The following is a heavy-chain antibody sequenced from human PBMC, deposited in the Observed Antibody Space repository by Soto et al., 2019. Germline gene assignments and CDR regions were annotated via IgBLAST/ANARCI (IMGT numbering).Heavy chain of an antibody. CDR3: ARDRAVLLWFGELPNYYMDV. CDR1: GGSFSGYY. Sequence: SETLSLTCAVYGGSFSGYYWSWIRQPPGKGLEWIGEINHSGSTNYNPSLKSRVTISVDTSKNQFSLKLSSVTAADTAVYYCARDRAVLLWFGELPNYYMDVWGKGTTVTVSS. J-gene: IGHJ6*03. D-gene: IGHD3-10*01. CDR2: INHSGST. V-gene: IGHV4-34*01.